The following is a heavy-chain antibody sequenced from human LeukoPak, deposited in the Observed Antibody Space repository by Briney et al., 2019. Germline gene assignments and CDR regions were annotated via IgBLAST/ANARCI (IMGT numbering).Heavy chain of an antibody. V-gene: IGHV1-2*02. Sequence: GASVKVSCKASGYTFTGYYMHWVRQAPGQGLEWMGWINPNSGGTNYAQKFQGGVTMTRDTSISTAYMELSRLRSDDTAACYCARDVSDYYDSSGYYNWFDPWGQGTLVTVSS. D-gene: IGHD3-22*01. CDR1: GYTFTGYY. CDR2: INPNSGGT. CDR3: ARDVSDYYDSSGYYNWFDP. J-gene: IGHJ5*02.